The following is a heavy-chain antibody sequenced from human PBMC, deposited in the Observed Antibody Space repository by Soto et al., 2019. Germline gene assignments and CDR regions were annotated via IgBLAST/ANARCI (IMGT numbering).Heavy chain of an antibody. Sequence: EVQLLESGGGLVQPGRSLRLSCAASGFTFSSYAMNWVRQAPGKGLEWVSAMSGTGGSTYYADSVKGRFTISRDNSKNTLYLQMNSLRVEGTAVFYGAKAGFSSGWSPSYFDYWGQGTLVTVSS. J-gene: IGHJ4*02. D-gene: IGHD6-19*01. CDR3: AKAGFSSGWSPSYFDY. V-gene: IGHV3-23*01. CDR1: GFTFSSYA. CDR2: MSGTGGST.